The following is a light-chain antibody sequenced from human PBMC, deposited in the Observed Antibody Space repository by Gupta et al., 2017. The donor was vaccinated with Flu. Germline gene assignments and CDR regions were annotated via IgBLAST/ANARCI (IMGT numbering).Light chain of an antibody. CDR3: SSYVGSNIVM. CDR2: EVS. J-gene: IGLJ3*02. V-gene: IGLV2-8*01. Sequence: QSALTQPPSASGSPGQSVTISCTGTSGDIGKYNYVSWYQHHPGKAPKLMIYEVSKRPSGVPDRFSGSKSGNTASLTVSGLQDEDEADYYCSSYVGSNIVMFGGGTKLAVL. CDR1: SGDIGKYNY.